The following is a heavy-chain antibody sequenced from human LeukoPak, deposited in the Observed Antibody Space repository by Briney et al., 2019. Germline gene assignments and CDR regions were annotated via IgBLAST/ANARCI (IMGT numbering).Heavy chain of an antibody. J-gene: IGHJ1*01. CDR3: ARAGYSYGPGYFQH. D-gene: IGHD5-18*01. CDR1: GLSFSSYA. Sequence: GGSLRLSCAASGLSFSSYAMPWVRQAPGKGLEWVALISYDGSNKYYADSVKGRFTISRDNSKNTLYLQMNSLRAEDTAVYYCARAGYSYGPGYFQHWGQGTLVTVSS. CDR2: ISYDGSNK. V-gene: IGHV3-30-3*01.